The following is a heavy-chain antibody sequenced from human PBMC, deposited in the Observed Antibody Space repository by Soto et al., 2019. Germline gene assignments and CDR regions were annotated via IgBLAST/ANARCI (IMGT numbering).Heavy chain of an antibody. J-gene: IGHJ6*02. V-gene: IGHV1-69*13. D-gene: IGHD3-3*01. CDR1: GGTFSSYA. Sequence: GASVKVSCKASGGTFSSYAISWVRQAPGQGLEWMGEIIPIFGTANYAQKFQGRVTITADESTSTSYMELSSLRSEDTAVYYCARHEGIRFLEWLLKNYYYYGMDVWGQGTTVTVSS. CDR2: IIPIFGTA. CDR3: ARHEGIRFLEWLLKNYYYYGMDV.